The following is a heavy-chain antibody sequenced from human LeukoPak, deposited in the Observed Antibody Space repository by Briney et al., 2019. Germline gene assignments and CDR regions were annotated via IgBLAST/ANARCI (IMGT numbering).Heavy chain of an antibody. CDR1: GLTFSSYA. Sequence: SGGSLRLSCAASGLTFSSYAMSWVRQAPGKGLEWVGFIRSKAYGGTTEYAASVKDRFTISRDDSKSIAYLQMNSLKTEDTAVYYCTGGPHYQYYVRDVWGQGTTVTVSS. D-gene: IGHD2-15*01. CDR3: TGGPHYQYYVRDV. J-gene: IGHJ6*02. CDR2: IRSKAYGGTT. V-gene: IGHV3-49*04.